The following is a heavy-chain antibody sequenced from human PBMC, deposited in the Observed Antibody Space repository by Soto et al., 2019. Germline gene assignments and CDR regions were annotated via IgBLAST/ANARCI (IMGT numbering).Heavy chain of an antibody. CDR1: GGSISSGGYY. V-gene: IGHV4-31*03. Sequence: SETLSLTCTVSGGSISSGGYYWSWIRQHPGKGLEWIGYIYYSGSTYYNPSLKSRVTISVDTSRNQFSLKLSSVTAADTAVYYCARDYFDSSGSYGMDVWGQGTTVTVSS. CDR2: IYYSGST. CDR3: ARDYFDSSGSYGMDV. D-gene: IGHD3-22*01. J-gene: IGHJ6*02.